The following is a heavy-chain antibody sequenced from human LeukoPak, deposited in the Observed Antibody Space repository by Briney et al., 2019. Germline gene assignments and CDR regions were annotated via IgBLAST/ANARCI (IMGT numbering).Heavy chain of an antibody. CDR3: AKPLHMAAAGFDY. Sequence: GGSLRLSCAASGFTFSSYGMSWVRQAPGKGLEWVSAISGIGGSTYYADSVKGRFTISRDNSKNTLYLQMNSLRAEDTAVYYCAKPLHMAAAGFDYWGQGTLVTVSS. CDR1: GFTFSSYG. D-gene: IGHD6-13*01. J-gene: IGHJ4*02. CDR2: ISGIGGST. V-gene: IGHV3-23*01.